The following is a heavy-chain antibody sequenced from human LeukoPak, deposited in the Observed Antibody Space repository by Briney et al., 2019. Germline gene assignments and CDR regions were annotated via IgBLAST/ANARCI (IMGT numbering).Heavy chain of an antibody. CDR2: ISASGGNS. V-gene: IGHV3-23*01. CDR1: GFTFSDSA. J-gene: IGHJ4*02. Sequence: PGGSLRLSCEASGFTFSDSAMSWVRQASGRGLEWVSLISASGGNSYYADSVKGRFTVSRDSSKNTLHLQMNSLRAEDTAVYFCARDIELSCWGPGTLVTVSS. D-gene: IGHD1-26*01. CDR3: ARDIELSC.